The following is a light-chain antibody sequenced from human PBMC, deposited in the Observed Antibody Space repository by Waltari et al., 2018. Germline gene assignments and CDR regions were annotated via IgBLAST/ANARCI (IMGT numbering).Light chain of an antibody. V-gene: IGLV3-21*02. CDR2: DDD. CDR1: HIGTKG. CDR3: QVWDSHTVV. Sequence: SYVLTQLSSMSVAPGQTARIVCGGRHIGTKGVHWYQRNPGQAPLLVVSDDDVRPSGIPDRFSGSNSGDTAYLTISSVEAEDEADYFCQVWDSHTVVFGGGTNLTVL. J-gene: IGLJ2*01.